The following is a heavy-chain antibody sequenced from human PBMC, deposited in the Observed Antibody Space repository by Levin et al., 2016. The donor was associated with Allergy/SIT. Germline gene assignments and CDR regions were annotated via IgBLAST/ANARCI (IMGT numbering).Heavy chain of an antibody. CDR2: INAGNGNT. Sequence: ASVKVSCKASGYTFTSYAMHWVRQAPGQRLEWMGWINAGNGNTKYSQKFQGRVTITRDTSASTAYMELSSLRSEDTAVYYCARDAATVQQLVLSRVWGGMDVWGQGTTVTVSS. CDR3: ARDAATVQQLVLSRVWGGMDV. D-gene: IGHD6-13*01. V-gene: IGHV1-3*01. CDR1: GYTFTSYA. J-gene: IGHJ6*02.